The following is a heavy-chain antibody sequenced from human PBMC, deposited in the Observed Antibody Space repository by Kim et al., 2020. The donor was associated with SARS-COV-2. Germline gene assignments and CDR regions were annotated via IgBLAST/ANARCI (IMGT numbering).Heavy chain of an antibody. CDR1: EFSFSNAW. CDR3: AVTLSWPGTDV. Sequence: GGSLRLSCVASEFSFSNAWMNWVRQAPGKGLEWVGRIESNGDGGTTYYAAPVKGSFTISRDDSINTLYLHMNSLTTQDTAVYFCAVTLSWPGTDVWC. CDR2: IESNGDGGTT. D-gene: IGHD3-22*01. V-gene: IGHV3-15*04. J-gene: IGHJ6*02.